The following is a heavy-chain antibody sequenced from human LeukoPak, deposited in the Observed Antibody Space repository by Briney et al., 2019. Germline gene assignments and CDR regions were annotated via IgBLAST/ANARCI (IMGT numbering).Heavy chain of an antibody. D-gene: IGHD6-13*01. CDR1: GFTVSSNY. V-gene: IGHV3-66*01. CDR3: ASPSGSSSWYPYYFDY. J-gene: IGHJ4*02. CDR2: IYSGGST. Sequence: GGSLRLSCAASGFTVSSNYMSWVRQAPGEGLEWVSVIYSGGSTYYADSVKGRFTISRDNSKNTLYLQMNSLRAEDTAVYYCASPSGSSSWYPYYFDYWGQGTLVTVSS.